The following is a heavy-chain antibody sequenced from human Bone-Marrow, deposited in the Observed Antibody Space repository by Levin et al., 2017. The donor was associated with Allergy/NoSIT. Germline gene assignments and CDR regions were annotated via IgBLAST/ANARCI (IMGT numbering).Heavy chain of an antibody. CDR1: GFSINTDGVG. V-gene: IGHV2-5*02. Sequence: GSGPTLVKPTQTLTLTCTFSGFSINTDGVGVDWIRQPPGKALEWLARIYWDDDKFYSPSLKGRLTITKDTSKNQVVLTMTNMDPVDTATYYCANSRMSQGGGPDFEYWGLGTLVTVSS. D-gene: IGHD1-14*01. CDR3: ANSRMSQGGGPDFEY. CDR2: IYWDDDK. J-gene: IGHJ4*02.